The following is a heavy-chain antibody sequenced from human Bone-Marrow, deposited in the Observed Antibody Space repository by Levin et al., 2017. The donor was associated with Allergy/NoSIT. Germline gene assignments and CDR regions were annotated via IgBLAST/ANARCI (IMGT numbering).Heavy chain of an antibody. D-gene: IGHD2-21*02. V-gene: IGHV4-59*01. J-gene: IGHJ5*02. Sequence: SETLSLTCTVSGGSISSYYWSWIRQPPGKGLEWIGYIYYSGSTNYNPSLKSRVTISVDTSKNQFSLKLSSVTAADTAVYYCARKVTQGSWFDPWGQGTLVTVSS. CDR3: ARKVTQGSWFDP. CDR1: GGSISSYY. CDR2: IYYSGST.